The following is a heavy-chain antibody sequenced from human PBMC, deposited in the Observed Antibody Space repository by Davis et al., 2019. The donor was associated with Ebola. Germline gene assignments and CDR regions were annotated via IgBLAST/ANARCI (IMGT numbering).Heavy chain of an antibody. Sequence: PGGSLRLSCAASGFVFRNYVMSWVRQAPGKGLEWVSTLGTSADTYYADSVKGRFTISRDNSQNTVYLQMNNLRAEDTAVYYCARGDMGDVWGKGTTVTVSS. CDR2: LGTSADT. V-gene: IGHV3-23*01. CDR1: GFVFRNYV. CDR3: ARGDMGDV. J-gene: IGHJ6*04.